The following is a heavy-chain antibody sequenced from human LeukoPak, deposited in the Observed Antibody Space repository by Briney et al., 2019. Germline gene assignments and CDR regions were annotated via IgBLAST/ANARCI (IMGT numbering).Heavy chain of an antibody. Sequence: ASVKVSCKASGYTFTSYGISWVRQAPGQGLEWMGWINPNSGGTNYAQKFQGRVTMTRDTSISTAYMELSRLRSDDTAVYYCARADPYDSSGYYYDYWGQGTLVTVSS. CDR1: GYTFTSYG. CDR3: ARADPYDSSGYYYDY. V-gene: IGHV1-2*02. CDR2: INPNSGGT. D-gene: IGHD3-22*01. J-gene: IGHJ4*02.